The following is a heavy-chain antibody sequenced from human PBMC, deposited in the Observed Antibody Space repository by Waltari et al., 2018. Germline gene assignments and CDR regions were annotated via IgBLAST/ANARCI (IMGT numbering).Heavy chain of an antibody. Sequence: QVQLVQSGAEVKKPGSSVKVSCKASGGTFSSYAISWVRQAPGQGLEWMGGSNPIYGTAKYEQKFQGRVTITADESTSTAYMELSSLRSEDTAVYYCARDGGDCGGDCYFDYWGQGTLVTVSS. V-gene: IGHV1-69*13. J-gene: IGHJ4*02. CDR2: SNPIYGTA. D-gene: IGHD2-21*01. CDR1: GGTFSSYA. CDR3: ARDGGDCGGDCYFDY.